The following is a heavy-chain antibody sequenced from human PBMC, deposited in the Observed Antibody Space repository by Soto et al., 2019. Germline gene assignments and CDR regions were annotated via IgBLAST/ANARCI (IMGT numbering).Heavy chain of an antibody. D-gene: IGHD6-19*01. J-gene: IGHJ6*02. CDR2: INPNSGGT. CDR3: ARSIAVAGGAYYYYYGMDV. CDR1: GYTFTGYY. Sequence: PGASVKVSCKASGYTFTGYYMHWVRQAPGQGLEWMGWINPNSGGTNYAQKFQGWVTMTRDTSISTAYMELSRLRSDDTAVYYCARSIAVAGGAYYYYYGMDVWGQGATVTVSS. V-gene: IGHV1-2*04.